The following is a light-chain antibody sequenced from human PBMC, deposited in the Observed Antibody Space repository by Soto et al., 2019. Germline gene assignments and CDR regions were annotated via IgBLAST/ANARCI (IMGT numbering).Light chain of an antibody. CDR1: QDISDD. V-gene: IGKV1-6*01. Sequence: AIQMTQAPSSLSASVGGKGTINCRARQDISDDVGWYQQTPGKAPKLLISGASRLQSGVPSRFSGSGSGAAFTLTITSLRPEDSATYYCLQNHNYPRTFGQGTKVEI. CDR2: GAS. J-gene: IGKJ1*01. CDR3: LQNHNYPRT.